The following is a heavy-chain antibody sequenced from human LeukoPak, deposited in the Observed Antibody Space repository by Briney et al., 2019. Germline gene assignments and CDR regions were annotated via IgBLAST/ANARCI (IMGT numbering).Heavy chain of an antibody. Sequence: GGSLRLSCAASGFTFSSYWMTWVRQAPGKGLEWVANINPGGGENYYVDSVKGRFTISRDNAKNSLNLQMNSLRAEDTALYYCARDRSHSGFWGQGTLVTVSS. CDR1: GFTFSSYW. CDR3: ARDRSHSGF. V-gene: IGHV3-7*01. D-gene: IGHD6-6*01. J-gene: IGHJ4*02. CDR2: INPGGGEN.